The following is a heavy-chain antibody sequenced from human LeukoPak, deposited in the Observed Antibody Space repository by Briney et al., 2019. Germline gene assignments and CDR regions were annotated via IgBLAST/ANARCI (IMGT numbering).Heavy chain of an antibody. CDR2: ISHSGST. J-gene: IGHJ3*02. CDR1: GGSINSYY. D-gene: IGHD4-17*01. V-gene: IGHV4-59*01. CDR3: ASQTTVTSAFDI. Sequence: SETLSLTCSVSGGSINSYYWSWIRQPPGKGLEWIGYISHSGSTNYDPSLKSRVTISVDTSKKQFSLKLTSVTAADTAVYYCASQTTVTSAFDIWGQGTMVTVSS.